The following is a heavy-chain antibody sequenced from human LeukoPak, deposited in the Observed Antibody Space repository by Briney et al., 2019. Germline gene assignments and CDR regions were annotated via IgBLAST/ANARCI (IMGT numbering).Heavy chain of an antibody. CDR1: GGTFSSYA. J-gene: IGHJ6*03. CDR2: IIPIFGTA. V-gene: IGHV1-69*05. D-gene: IGHD2-15*01. CDR3: ARVALLGVVVVAASSPSNYYMDV. Sequence: SVKVSCKASGGTFSSYAISWVRQAPGQGLEWMGGIIPIFGTANYAQKFQGRVTITTDESTSTAYMELSSLRSEDTAVYYCARVALLGVVVVAASSPSNYYMDVWGKGSTVTVSS.